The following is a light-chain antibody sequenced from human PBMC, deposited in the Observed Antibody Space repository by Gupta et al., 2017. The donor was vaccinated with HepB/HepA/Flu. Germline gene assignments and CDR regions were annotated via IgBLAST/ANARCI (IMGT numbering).Light chain of an antibody. J-gene: IGKJ1*01. Sequence: EILTTQSPATLSGSPGERATLSCRASQSVSTNLAWYQQKPGQAPRLLIYDISNRAAGIPARFSGSGSGTEFTLTISSLQSEDFAVYYCQQYHDWPLTFGQGTKVEVK. V-gene: IGKV3-15*01. CDR1: QSVSTN. CDR3: QQYHDWPLT. CDR2: DIS.